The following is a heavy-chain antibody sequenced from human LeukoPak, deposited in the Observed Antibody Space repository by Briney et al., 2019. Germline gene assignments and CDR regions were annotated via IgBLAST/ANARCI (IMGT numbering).Heavy chain of an antibody. D-gene: IGHD3-10*02. CDR3: AELGITMIGGV. V-gene: IGHV3-48*04. CDR1: GFTFSGYT. Sequence: GGSLRLSCAASGFTFSGYTMNWVRQAPGKGLEWVSYIGSSSSTIYYADSVKGRFTISRDNAKNSLYLQMNSLRAEDTAVYYCAELGITMIGGVWGKGTTVTISS. J-gene: IGHJ6*04. CDR2: IGSSSSTI.